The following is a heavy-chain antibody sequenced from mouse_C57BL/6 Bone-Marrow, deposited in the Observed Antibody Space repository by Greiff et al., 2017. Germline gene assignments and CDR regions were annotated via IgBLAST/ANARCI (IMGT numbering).Heavy chain of an antibody. Sequence: VQLQESGAELARPGASVKLSCKASGYTFTSYGISWVKQRTGQGLEWIGEIYPRSGNTYYNEKFKGQATLTADKSSSTAYMELRSLTSEDSAVYFCAREDYYGSSYDFDYWGQGTTLTVSS. J-gene: IGHJ2*01. CDR1: GYTFTSYG. D-gene: IGHD1-1*01. V-gene: IGHV1-81*01. CDR2: IYPRSGNT. CDR3: AREDYYGSSYDFDY.